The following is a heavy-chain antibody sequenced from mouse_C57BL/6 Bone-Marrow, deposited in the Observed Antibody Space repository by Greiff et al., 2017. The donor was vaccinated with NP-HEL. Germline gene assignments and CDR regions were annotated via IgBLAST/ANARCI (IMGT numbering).Heavy chain of an antibody. J-gene: IGHJ3*01. CDR3: TTRDGYYVPAWFAY. D-gene: IGHD2-3*01. V-gene: IGHV14-4*01. CDR2: IDPENGDT. Sequence: EVQLVESGAELVRPGASVKLSCTASGFNIKDDYMHWVKQRPEQGLEWIGWIDPENGDTEYASKFQGKATITADTSSNTAYLQLSSLTSEDTAVYYCTTRDGYYVPAWFAYWGQGTLVTVSA. CDR1: GFNIKDDY.